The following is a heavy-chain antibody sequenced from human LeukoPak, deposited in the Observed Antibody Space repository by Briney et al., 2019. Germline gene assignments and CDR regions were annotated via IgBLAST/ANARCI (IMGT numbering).Heavy chain of an antibody. V-gene: IGHV1-2*02. CDR2: INPNSGGT. J-gene: IGHJ6*03. D-gene: IGHD3-10*01. CDR1: GYTFTGYY. CDR3: ARDEGGFGYYYYYMDV. Sequence: ASVKASCKASGYTFTGYYMHWVRQAPGQGLEWMGWINPNSGGTNYAQKFQGRVTMTRDTSISTAYMELSRLRSDDTAVYYCARDEGGFGYYYYYMDVWGKGTTVTVSS.